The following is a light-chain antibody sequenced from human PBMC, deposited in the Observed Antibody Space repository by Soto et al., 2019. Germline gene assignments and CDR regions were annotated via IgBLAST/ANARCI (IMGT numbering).Light chain of an antibody. V-gene: IGLV4-60*02. J-gene: IGLJ2*01. CDR1: SGHSSYI. CDR3: EAWGSNYRV. Sequence: QPVLTQSSSASASLGSSVKLTCTLSSGHSSYIIAWHQQQPGKAPRYLMKLEGRGSYNKGSGVPDRFSGSSSGADRYLTITNLQFEDVADYFCEAWGSNYRVFGGGTKLTVL. CDR2: LEGRGSY.